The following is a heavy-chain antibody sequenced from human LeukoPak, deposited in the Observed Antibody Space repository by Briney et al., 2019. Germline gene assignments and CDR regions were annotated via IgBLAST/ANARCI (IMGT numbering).Heavy chain of an antibody. V-gene: IGHV5-51*03. CDR3: ARRPGWYCSSTSFHFDY. Sequence: GESLKISCKGSGYSFTSYWIGWVRQMPGKGLEWMGIIYPGDSDTRYSPSFQGQVTISADKSISTAYLRWSSLKASDTAMYYCARRPGWYCSSTSFHFDYWGQGTLVTVSS. D-gene: IGHD2-2*01. J-gene: IGHJ4*02. CDR2: IYPGDSDT. CDR1: GYSFTSYW.